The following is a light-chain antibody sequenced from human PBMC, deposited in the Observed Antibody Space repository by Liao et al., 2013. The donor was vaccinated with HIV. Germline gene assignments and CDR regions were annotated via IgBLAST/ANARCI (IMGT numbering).Light chain of an antibody. J-gene: IGLJ3*02. Sequence: SYVLTQPPSVSVAPGKTARITCGGNNIGTKNVHWYQQRPGQSPVLVIYQDTKRPSGIPERFSGSNSGNTATLTISGTQAMDEADYYCQAWDSSTGVFGGGTKLTVL. CDR3: QAWDSSTGV. V-gene: IGLV3-21*01. CDR1: NIGTKN. CDR2: QDT.